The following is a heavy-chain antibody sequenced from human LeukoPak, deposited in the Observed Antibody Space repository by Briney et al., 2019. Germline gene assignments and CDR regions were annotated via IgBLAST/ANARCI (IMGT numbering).Heavy chain of an antibody. CDR3: ASGRQLGY. CDR2: IKEDGSEK. CDR1: GFTFSNYW. V-gene: IGHV3-7*01. J-gene: IGHJ4*02. Sequence: PGGSLSLSCAASGFTFSNYWMSWVRQAPGKRLEWVANIKEDGSEKYYVDSVKGRFTISRDNARNSLYLQMNSLRAEDTAVYYCASGRQLGYWGQGTLVTVSS. D-gene: IGHD6-13*01.